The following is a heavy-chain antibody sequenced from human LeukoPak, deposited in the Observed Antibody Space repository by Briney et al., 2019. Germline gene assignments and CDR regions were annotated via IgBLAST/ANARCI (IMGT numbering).Heavy chain of an antibody. J-gene: IGHJ4*02. Sequence: LRLSCAASGFTFDDYAMQWVRQAPGKGLEWVSGISWNSGSIGYADSVKGRFTIYSDNAKNSLYLQMNSLRAEDTALYYCAKAKRPGYSYGIYDYWGQGTLVTVSS. D-gene: IGHD5-18*01. V-gene: IGHV3-9*01. CDR2: ISWNSGSI. CDR1: GFTFDDYA. CDR3: AKAKRPGYSYGIYDY.